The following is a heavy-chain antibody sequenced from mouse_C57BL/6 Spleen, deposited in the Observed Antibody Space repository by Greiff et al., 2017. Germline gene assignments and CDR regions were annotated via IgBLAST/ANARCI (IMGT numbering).Heavy chain of an antibody. J-gene: IGHJ2*01. D-gene: IGHD3-2*02. Sequence: EVQLQESGEGLVKPGGSLKLSCAASGFTFSSYAMSWVRQTPEKRLEWVAYISSGGDYIYYADTVKGRFTISRDNARNTLYLQMSSLKSEDTAMYYCTREGDSSGPDYWGQGTTLTVSS. CDR2: ISSGGDYI. CDR3: TREGDSSGPDY. V-gene: IGHV5-9-1*02. CDR1: GFTFSSYA.